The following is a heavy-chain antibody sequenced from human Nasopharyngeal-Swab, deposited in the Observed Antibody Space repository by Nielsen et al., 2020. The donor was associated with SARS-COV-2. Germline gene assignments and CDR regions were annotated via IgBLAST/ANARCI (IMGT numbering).Heavy chain of an antibody. D-gene: IGHD3-3*01. CDR1: GFTFSSYA. Sequence: GESLKISCAASGFTFSSYAMSWVRQAPGKGLEWVSVIYSGGSSTYYADSVKGRFTISRDNAKNSLYLQMNSLRDEDTAVYYCARTPVLRFLEWPLYYGMDVRGQGTTVTVSS. J-gene: IGHJ6*02. CDR2: IYSGGSST. V-gene: IGHV3-23*03. CDR3: ARTPVLRFLEWPLYYGMDV.